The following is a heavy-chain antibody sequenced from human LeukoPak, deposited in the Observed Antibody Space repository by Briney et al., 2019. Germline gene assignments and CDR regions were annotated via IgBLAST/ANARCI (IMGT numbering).Heavy chain of an antibody. CDR3: VKDREWLVQLTLFDY. V-gene: IGHV3-64D*06. J-gene: IGHJ4*02. Sequence: GGSLRLSCSASGFTFSSYAMHWVRQAPGKGLEYVAAISSDGGNTYYADSVKGRFTISRDNSKNTLYLQMSNLRAEDTAVYYCVKDREWLVQLTLFDYWGQGTLVTVSS. CDR2: ISSDGGNT. CDR1: GFTFSSYA. D-gene: IGHD6-19*01.